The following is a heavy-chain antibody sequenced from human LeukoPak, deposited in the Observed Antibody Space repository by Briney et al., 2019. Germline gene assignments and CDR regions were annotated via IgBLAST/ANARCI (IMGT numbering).Heavy chain of an antibody. V-gene: IGHV4-59*11. CDR1: GGFISSHY. CDR2: IYYSGST. CDR3: AREVVVAATFGNWFDP. D-gene: IGHD2-15*01. Sequence: SETLSLTCTVSGGFISSHYWSWNRQPPGKGLEWIGDIYYSGSTNYNPSLKSRVTISVGTSKNQFSLKLTSVTAADTAAYYCAREVVVAATFGNWFDPWGQGTLVTVSS. J-gene: IGHJ5*02.